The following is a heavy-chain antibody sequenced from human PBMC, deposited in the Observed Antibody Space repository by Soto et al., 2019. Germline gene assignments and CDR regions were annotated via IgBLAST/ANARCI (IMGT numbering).Heavy chain of an antibody. CDR3: ARDIGYCSGGSCYSPWFDS. Sequence: QVQLVQSGAEVKKPGSSVKVSCKASGGTFSSYAISWVRQAPGQGLEWMGGIIPIFGTANYAQKFQGRVTITADESTCTAYMELSSLSSEDTAVYYCARDIGYCSGGSCYSPWFDSWGQGTLVTVSS. CDR1: GGTFSSYA. V-gene: IGHV1-69*01. J-gene: IGHJ5*01. D-gene: IGHD2-15*01. CDR2: IIPIFGTA.